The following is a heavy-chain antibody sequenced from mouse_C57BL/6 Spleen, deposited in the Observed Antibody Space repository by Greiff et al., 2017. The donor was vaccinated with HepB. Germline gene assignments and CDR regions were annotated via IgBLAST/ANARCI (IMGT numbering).Heavy chain of an antibody. V-gene: IGHV1-26*01. CDR1: GYTFTDYY. Sequence: EVQLQQSGPELVKPGASVKISCKASGYTFTDYYMNWVKQSHGKSLEWIGDINPNNGGTSYNQKFKGKATLTVDKSSSTAYMELRSLTSEDSAVYYCARAGYYAMDDWGQGTSVTVSS. CDR3: ARAGYYAMDD. J-gene: IGHJ4*01. CDR2: INPNNGGT.